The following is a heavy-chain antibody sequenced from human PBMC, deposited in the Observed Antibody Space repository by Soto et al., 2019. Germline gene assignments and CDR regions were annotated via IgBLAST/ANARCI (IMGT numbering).Heavy chain of an antibody. CDR3: ASDTSSYGVFDP. J-gene: IGHJ5*02. V-gene: IGHV3-48*02. CDR2: ISSSSSSTI. Sequence: GGSLRLSCAASGFTFSSYSMNWVRQAPGKGLEWVSYISSSSSSTIYYADSVKGRFTISRDNAKNSLYLQMNSLRDEDTAVYYCASDTSSYGVFDPWGQGTLVTVS. CDR1: GFTFSSYS. D-gene: IGHD4-17*01.